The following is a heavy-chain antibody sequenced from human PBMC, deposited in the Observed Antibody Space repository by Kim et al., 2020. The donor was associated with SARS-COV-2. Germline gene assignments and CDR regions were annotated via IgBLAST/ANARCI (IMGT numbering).Heavy chain of an antibody. J-gene: IGHJ6*02. V-gene: IGHV1-69*13. Sequence: SVKVSCKASGGTFSSYAISWVREAPGQGLEWMGGIIPIFGAANYAQTFQGRLTITADESTSTAYMELSSLRSEDTAVYYCGRGLERAYYYGMDVWGQGTTVTVSS. CDR3: GRGLERAYYYGMDV. D-gene: IGHD1-1*01. CDR1: GGTFSSYA. CDR2: IIPIFGAA.